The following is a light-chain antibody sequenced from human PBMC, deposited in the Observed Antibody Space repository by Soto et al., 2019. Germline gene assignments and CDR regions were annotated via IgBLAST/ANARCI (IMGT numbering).Light chain of an antibody. J-gene: IGKJ2*01. CDR1: QSVSSN. Sequence: EIVMTQSPATLSVSPGERATLSCRASQSVSSNLAWHQQKPGQAPRLLIYGASTRATGIPARFSGSGSGTEFTLTISSLQSEDFAVYYCQQKNDWPPYTFGQGTKLEIK. V-gene: IGKV3-15*01. CDR2: GAS. CDR3: QQKNDWPPYT.